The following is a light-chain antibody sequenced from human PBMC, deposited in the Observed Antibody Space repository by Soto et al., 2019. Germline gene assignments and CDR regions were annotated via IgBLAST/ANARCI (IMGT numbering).Light chain of an antibody. CDR2: SNN. J-gene: IGLJ2*01. CDR3: AAWDDSLNGVV. CDR1: SCNIGSNT. V-gene: IGLV1-44*01. Sequence: QSVLTQPPSASGTPGQRVTISCSGSSCNIGSNTVNWYQQLPGTAPKLLIYSNNHRPSGVADRFSGSKSGPSASLAISGLQYEDEADYYCAAWDDSLNGVVFGGGTKLTVL.